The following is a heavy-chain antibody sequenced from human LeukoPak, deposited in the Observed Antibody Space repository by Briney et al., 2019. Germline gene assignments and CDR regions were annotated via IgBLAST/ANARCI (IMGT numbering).Heavy chain of an antibody. Sequence: PAGGSLRLSCAASGFTFSNYGMHWVRQAPGKGLEWVAVISYDGRNKNYADSVKGRFTISRDNSKNTLYLQMNSLRPEDTAVYYCAKRGDGEFDRWGQGTLVTVSS. D-gene: IGHD3-10*01. CDR1: GFTFSNYG. CDR2: ISYDGRNK. CDR3: AKRGDGEFDR. J-gene: IGHJ5*02. V-gene: IGHV3-30*18.